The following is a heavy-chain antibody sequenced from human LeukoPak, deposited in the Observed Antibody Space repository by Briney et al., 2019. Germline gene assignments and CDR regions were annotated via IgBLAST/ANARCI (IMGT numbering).Heavy chain of an antibody. V-gene: IGHV4-59*08. CDR3: ARYDRGLFFFDN. CDR1: GASVRNEY. D-gene: IGHD1-14*01. Sequence: SETLSLTCTVSGASVRNEYWSWIRQPPGKGLEWIGYIHYSGSSNYHPSLGSRVTISLDTSKNQFSLKLKSVTAADTGMYHCARYDRGLFFFDNWGQGTLVTVSS. CDR2: IHYSGSS. J-gene: IGHJ4*02.